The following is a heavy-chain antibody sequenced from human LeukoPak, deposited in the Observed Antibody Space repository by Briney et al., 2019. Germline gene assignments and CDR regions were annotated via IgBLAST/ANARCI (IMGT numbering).Heavy chain of an antibody. CDR1: GDSVSNSLYY. CDR2: IYYNGGT. Sequence: KASETLSLTCTVSGDSVSNSLYYWSWIRQPPGKGLEWIGYIYYNGGTNYNPSLKSRVTISIDTSTNQFSLRLNSMTAADTAVYYCARVLRAASWRSYDYWGQGSLVIVSS. D-gene: IGHD5-18*01. J-gene: IGHJ4*02. V-gene: IGHV4-61*01. CDR3: ARVLRAASWRSYDY.